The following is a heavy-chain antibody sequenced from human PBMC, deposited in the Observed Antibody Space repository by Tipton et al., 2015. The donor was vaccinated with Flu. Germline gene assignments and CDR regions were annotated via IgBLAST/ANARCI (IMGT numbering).Heavy chain of an antibody. V-gene: IGHV3-23*01. CDR3: AKIGVRANWYFDL. CDR2: ISGGGDST. Sequence: SLRLSCVVSGFTFSSHGMSWVRQAPGKGPEWVSSISGGGDSTYYADSVKGRFAISRDNSKNTLYLQMDSLRAEDTAVYYCAKIGVRANWYFDLWGRGTLVTVSS. CDR1: GFTFSSHG. J-gene: IGHJ2*01. D-gene: IGHD2-2*01.